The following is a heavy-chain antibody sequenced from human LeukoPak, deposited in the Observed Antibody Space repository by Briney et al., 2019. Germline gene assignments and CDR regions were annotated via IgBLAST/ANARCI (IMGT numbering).Heavy chain of an antibody. D-gene: IGHD6-13*01. CDR3: ARGAAHRVSGWFDP. V-gene: IGHV4-59*01. CDR2: IYYSGST. Sequence: SETLSLTCTVSGGSISNYYFSWIRQPPGKGLEWIGYIYYSGSTDYHPSLKSRVTISLDTSKNQFSLDLNSVTAADTAVYYCARGAAHRVSGWFDPWGQGTLVTVSS. J-gene: IGHJ5*02. CDR1: GGSISNYY.